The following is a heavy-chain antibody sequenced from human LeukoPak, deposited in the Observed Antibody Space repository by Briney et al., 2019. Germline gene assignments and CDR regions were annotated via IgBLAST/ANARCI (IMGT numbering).Heavy chain of an antibody. CDR1: GLTFSSYR. CDR2: IKTDGSST. CDR3: ARGRELLNPFDY. D-gene: IGHD1-7*01. J-gene: IGHJ4*02. V-gene: IGHV3-74*01. Sequence: GGSLRLSCAASGLTFSSYRMHWVRQAPGKGLVWVSGIKTDGSSTSYADSVKGRFTISRDNAKNMLYLQMNSLRAEDTAVYYCARGRELLNPFDYWGQGTLVTVSS.